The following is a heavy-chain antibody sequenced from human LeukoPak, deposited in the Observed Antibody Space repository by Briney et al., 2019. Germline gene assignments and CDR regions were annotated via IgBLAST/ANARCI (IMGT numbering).Heavy chain of an antibody. CDR3: ARGEVVAVAGTPAYYFDY. J-gene: IGHJ4*02. D-gene: IGHD6-19*01. Sequence: KTSETLSLTSTVSGGSISSYYWSWIRQPPGKGLEWIGYIYYSGSANYNPSLKSRVTISVDTSKSQFSLKLSSVTAADTAVYYCARGEVVAVAGTPAYYFDYWGQGTLVTVSS. V-gene: IGHV4-59*01. CDR1: GGSISSYY. CDR2: IYYSGSA.